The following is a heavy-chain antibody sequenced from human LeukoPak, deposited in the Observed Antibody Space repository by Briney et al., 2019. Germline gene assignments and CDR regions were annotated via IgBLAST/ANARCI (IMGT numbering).Heavy chain of an antibody. V-gene: IGHV1-2*02. CDR3: ARDQRGFSSGWFPYYYMDV. D-gene: IGHD6-19*01. J-gene: IGHJ6*03. CDR1: GYTFTGYN. CDR2: INPNSGGT. Sequence: ASVKVSCKASGYTFTGYNMHWVRQAPGQGLEWMGWINPNSGGTKYAQKFQGRVTMTRDTSISTAYMELSRLRSDDKAVYYCARDQRGFSSGWFPYYYMDVWGKGTTVTISS.